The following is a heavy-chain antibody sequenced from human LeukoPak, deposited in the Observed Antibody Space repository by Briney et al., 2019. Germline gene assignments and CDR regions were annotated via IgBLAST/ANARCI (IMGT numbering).Heavy chain of an antibody. J-gene: IGHJ6*02. D-gene: IGHD3-3*01. CDR3: ARAISPVAYYGMDV. Sequence: ASVKVSCKASGYTFSSHSVHWVRHAPGQGLDWMGIINPSGCSTSYAQKFQGRVIMTRDTSTSTVYMQLSSLRSEDTAVYYCARAISPVAYYGMDVWGQGTTVTVSS. CDR1: GYTFSSHS. V-gene: IGHV1-46*01. CDR2: INPSGCST.